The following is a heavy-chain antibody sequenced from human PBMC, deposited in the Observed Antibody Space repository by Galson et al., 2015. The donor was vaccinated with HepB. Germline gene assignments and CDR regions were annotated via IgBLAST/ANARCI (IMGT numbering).Heavy chain of an antibody. Sequence: ETLSLTCAVYGGSFSGYYWSWIRQPPGKGLEWIGEINHSGSTNYNPSLKSRVTISVDTSKNQFSLKLSSVTAADTAVYYCASFWGLTPTLFDYWGQGTLVTVSS. J-gene: IGHJ4*02. CDR1: GGSFSGYY. CDR3: ASFWGLTPTLFDY. CDR2: INHSGST. V-gene: IGHV4-34*01. D-gene: IGHD3-16*01.